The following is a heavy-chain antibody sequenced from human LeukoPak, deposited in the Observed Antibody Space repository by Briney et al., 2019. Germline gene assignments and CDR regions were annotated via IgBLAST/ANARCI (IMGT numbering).Heavy chain of an antibody. Sequence: GASVKVSCKASGYTFTNYYMHWVRQAPGQGLEWLGLITPSGGSTWYAQKFQGRVTMTRDMSTSTDYMELSRLRSDDTAVYYCARVLYYDSSGYYPYDAFDIWGQGTMVTVSS. CDR2: ITPSGGST. CDR1: GYTFTNYY. CDR3: ARVLYYDSSGYYPYDAFDI. J-gene: IGHJ3*02. V-gene: IGHV1-46*01. D-gene: IGHD3-22*01.